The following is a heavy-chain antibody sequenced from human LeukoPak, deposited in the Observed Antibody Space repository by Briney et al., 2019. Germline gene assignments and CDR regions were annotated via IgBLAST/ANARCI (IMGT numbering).Heavy chain of an antibody. CDR1: GGSVSSGSYY. CDR3: ARAVLDSSGYYYSTNYYFDY. J-gene: IGHJ4*02. CDR2: IYYSGST. D-gene: IGHD3-22*01. Sequence: KPSETLSLTCTVSGGSVSSGSYYWSWIRQPPGKGLEWFGYIYYSGSTNYNPSLKSRVTIPVDTSKNQPSMKLSSVTAADTAVYYCARAVLDSSGYYYSTNYYFDYWGQGTLVTVSS. V-gene: IGHV4-61*01.